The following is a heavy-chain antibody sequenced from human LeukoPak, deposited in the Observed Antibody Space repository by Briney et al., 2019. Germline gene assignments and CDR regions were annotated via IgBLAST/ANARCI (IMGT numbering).Heavy chain of an antibody. CDR1: GFTFSTYN. D-gene: IGHD5-18*01. CDR3: ARRGYTYGYDY. Sequence: GGSLRLSCAASGFTFSTYNMNWVCQAPGKGLEWVSSFTRSSGNMYYADSVKGRFTISRDNAKNSLYLQMNSLRAEDTAVYYCARRGYTYGYDYWGQGTLVTVSS. J-gene: IGHJ4*02. V-gene: IGHV3-21*01. CDR2: FTRSSGNM.